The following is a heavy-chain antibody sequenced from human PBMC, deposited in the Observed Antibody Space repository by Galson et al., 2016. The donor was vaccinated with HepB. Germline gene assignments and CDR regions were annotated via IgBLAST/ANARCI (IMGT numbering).Heavy chain of an antibody. CDR3: ARHGITKYFED. V-gene: IGHV4-39*01. J-gene: IGHJ4*02. CDR2: IYFSGNT. CDR1: GGSIRGSSHS. D-gene: IGHD1-26*01. Sequence: SETLSLTCNVSGGSIRGSSHSWGWVRQPPGRGLEWIGHIYFSGNTYYNPSLESRVTLSVDTSKNQVSLSLSSVTAADTAVYYCARHGITKYFEDWGQGTLITVSS.